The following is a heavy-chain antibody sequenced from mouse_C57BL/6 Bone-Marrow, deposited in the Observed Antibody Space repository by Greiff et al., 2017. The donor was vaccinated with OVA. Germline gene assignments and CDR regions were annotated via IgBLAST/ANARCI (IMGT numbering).Heavy chain of an antibody. D-gene: IGHD2-1*01. V-gene: IGHV14-4*01. Sequence: EVQLQQSGAELVRPGASVKLSCTASGFNFKDDYMHWVKQRPEQGLEWIGWIDPENGDTEYASKFKGKATITADTTSNTAYLQLSSLTSEDTAGYYCASYGNFDYWGQGTTLTVSS. J-gene: IGHJ2*01. CDR1: GFNFKDDY. CDR3: ASYGNFDY. CDR2: IDPENGDT.